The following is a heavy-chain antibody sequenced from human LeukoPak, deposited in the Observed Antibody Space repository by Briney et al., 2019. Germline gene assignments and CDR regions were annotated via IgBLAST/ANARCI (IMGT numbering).Heavy chain of an antibody. Sequence: ASVKVFCKASGYTFTSYGISWVRQAPGQGLEWMGWISAYNGNTNYAQKLQGRVTMTTDTSTSTAYMELRSLRSDDTAVYYCARTEYYYDSSGYYLLDYWGQGTLVTVSS. CDR3: ARTEYYYDSSGYYLLDY. J-gene: IGHJ4*02. CDR2: ISAYNGNT. CDR1: GYTFTSYG. V-gene: IGHV1-18*01. D-gene: IGHD3-22*01.